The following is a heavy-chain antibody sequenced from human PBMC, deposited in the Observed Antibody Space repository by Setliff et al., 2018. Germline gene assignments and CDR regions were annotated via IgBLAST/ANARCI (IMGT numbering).Heavy chain of an antibody. CDR2: IYYSGST. Sequence: SETLSLTCTVSGGPINSDRYYWGWIRQPPGKGLEWIGSIYYSGSTYYNPSLKSRITISVDTSKNQFSLKLSSVSAADTAVYYCARARSGDYSDSTGYLDYWGQGTLVTVSS. V-gene: IGHV4-39*01. J-gene: IGHJ4*02. D-gene: IGHD3-22*01. CDR3: ARARSGDYSDSTGYLDY. CDR1: GGPINSDRYY.